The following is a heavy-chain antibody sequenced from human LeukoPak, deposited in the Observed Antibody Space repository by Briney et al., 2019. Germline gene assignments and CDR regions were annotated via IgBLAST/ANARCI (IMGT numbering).Heavy chain of an antibody. Sequence: PSETLSLTCAVYGGSFSGYYWSWIRQPPGKGLEWIGEINHSGSTNYNPSLKSRVTLSVDTSKNQFSLNLSSVTAADTAVYYCARDRGYGSSPRWYFDYWGQGTLVTVSS. CDR2: INHSGST. CDR1: GGSFSGYY. CDR3: ARDRGYGSSPRWYFDY. J-gene: IGHJ4*02. V-gene: IGHV4-34*01. D-gene: IGHD6-6*01.